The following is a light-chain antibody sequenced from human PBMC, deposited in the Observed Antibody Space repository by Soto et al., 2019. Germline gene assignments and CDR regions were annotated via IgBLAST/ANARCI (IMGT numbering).Light chain of an antibody. CDR1: SSDVGGYNY. J-gene: IGLJ2*01. CDR2: EVS. Sequence: QSALTQPASVSGSPGQSITISCTGTSSDVGGYNYVSWYQQHPGKAPKLMIYEVSNRPSGVSNSFSGSKSGNTASLTISGLQAEDEADYYCSSYTSSSTLVVFGVGTKLTVL. V-gene: IGLV2-14*01. CDR3: SSYTSSSTLVV.